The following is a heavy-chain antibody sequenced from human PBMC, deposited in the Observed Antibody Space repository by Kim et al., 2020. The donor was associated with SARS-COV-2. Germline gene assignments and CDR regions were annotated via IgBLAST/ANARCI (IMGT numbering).Heavy chain of an antibody. CDR1: GFTFSSYG. J-gene: IGHJ3*02. CDR3: AKGLRYFDWLLHNDAFDI. V-gene: IGHV3-30*18. D-gene: IGHD3-9*01. CDR2: ISYAGSNK. Sequence: GGSLRLSCAASGFTFSSYGMHWVRQAPGKGLEWVAVISYAGSNKYYADSVKGRFTISRDNSKNTLYLQVNSLRPEDTAMYYCAKGLRYFDWLLHNDAFDIWGQGTMVTVSS.